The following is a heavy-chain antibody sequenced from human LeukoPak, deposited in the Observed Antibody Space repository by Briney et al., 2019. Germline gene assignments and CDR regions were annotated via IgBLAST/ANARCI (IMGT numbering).Heavy chain of an antibody. Sequence: GGSLRLSCAASGFTFSNYAMNWVRQPPGKGREGVSAISGSGGSTYYADSVQGRFTISRDNSKSTLCLQMNSLRAEDTAVYYCAKQLGYCSDGSCYFPYWGQGTLVTVSS. D-gene: IGHD2-15*01. V-gene: IGHV3-23*01. J-gene: IGHJ4*02. CDR1: GFTFSNYA. CDR3: AKQLGYCSDGSCYFPY. CDR2: ISGSGGST.